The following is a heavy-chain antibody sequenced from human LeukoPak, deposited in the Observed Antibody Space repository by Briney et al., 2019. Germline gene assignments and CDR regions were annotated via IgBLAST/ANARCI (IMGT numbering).Heavy chain of an antibody. CDR2: INRRGHT. D-gene: IGHD3-10*02. J-gene: IGHJ4*02. CDR3: AKYLFGSY. V-gene: IGHV3-43*01. Sequence: GGSLRLSCAASGFTFDRFTIHWVRQTPGKGLEWVSLINRRGHTFYADSVKGRFTISRDNSKNTLYLQMNSLRAEDTAVYYCAKYLFGSYWGQGTLVTVSS. CDR1: GFTFDRFT.